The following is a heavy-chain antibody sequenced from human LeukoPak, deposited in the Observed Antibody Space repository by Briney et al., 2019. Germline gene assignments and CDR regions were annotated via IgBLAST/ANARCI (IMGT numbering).Heavy chain of an antibody. CDR3: AKAWIGYCSGGSCYDLDY. D-gene: IGHD2-15*01. J-gene: IGHJ4*02. CDR1: GFTFSSYG. V-gene: IGHV3-30*18. Sequence: GRSRRLSCAASGFTFSSYGMHWVRQAPGKGLEWVAVVSYDGSNKYYADSVKGRFTISRDNSKNTLYLQMNSLRAEDTAVYYCAKAWIGYCSGGSCYDLDYWGQGTLVTVSS. CDR2: VSYDGSNK.